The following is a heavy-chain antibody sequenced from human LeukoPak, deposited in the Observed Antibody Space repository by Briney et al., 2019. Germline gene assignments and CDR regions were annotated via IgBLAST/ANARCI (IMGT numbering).Heavy chain of an antibody. CDR2: IYYSGST. Sequence: SETLSLTCTVSGGSISSGDYYWSWIRQPPGKSLEWIGYIYYSGSTYYNPSLKSRVTISVDTSKNQFSLKLSSVTAADTAVYYCARAEDYGVDLWGRGTLVTVSS. D-gene: IGHD4-17*01. CDR3: ARAEDYGVDL. V-gene: IGHV4-30-4*01. J-gene: IGHJ2*01. CDR1: GGSISSGDYY.